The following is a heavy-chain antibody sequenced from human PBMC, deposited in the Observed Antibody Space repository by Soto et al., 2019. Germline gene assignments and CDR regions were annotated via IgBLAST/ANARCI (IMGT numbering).Heavy chain of an antibody. CDR3: ARQGDSSGYYYVYFDY. V-gene: IGHV5-10-1*01. D-gene: IGHD3-22*01. J-gene: IGHJ4*02. Sequence: GESLKISCNGSGYSFTSYWISWVRQMPGKGLEWMGRIDPSDSYTNYSPSFQGHVTISADKSISTAYLQWSSLKASDTAMYYCARQGDSSGYYYVYFDYWGQGTLVTVSS. CDR2: IDPSDSYT. CDR1: GYSFTSYW.